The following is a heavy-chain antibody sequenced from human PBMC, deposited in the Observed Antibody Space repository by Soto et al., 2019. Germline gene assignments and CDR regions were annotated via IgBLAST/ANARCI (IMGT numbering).Heavy chain of an antibody. CDR3: ARESGGATATLDYYYFYMDV. CDR2: INPNGGVT. CDR1: GDSLNDYY. Sequence: QMQLVQSGAEVRKPGASVTVSGRSSGDSLNDYYIHWVRQAPGQGFEWMGWINPNGGVTKYAQKFQGWVSMTRDTSIMTVYMQLSRLRSDDTAVYYCARESGGATATLDYYYFYMDVWGTGTTVTVSS. J-gene: IGHJ6*03. D-gene: IGHD5-12*01. V-gene: IGHV1-2*04.